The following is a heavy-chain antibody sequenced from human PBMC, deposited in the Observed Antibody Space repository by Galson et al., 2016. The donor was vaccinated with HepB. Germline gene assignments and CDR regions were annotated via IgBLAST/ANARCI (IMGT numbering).Heavy chain of an antibody. CDR1: GYSFTTYV. J-gene: IGHJ4*02. V-gene: IGHV1-46*04. D-gene: IGHD2-21*02. CDR2: IHPRGGTT. CDR3: ARDLRGGDFYPEGVFDI. Sequence: SVKVSCKASGYSFTTYVVHWVRQAPGQGLQWMGTIHPRGGTTVFAQKLEGRLSMTRDTSRSTVYMQLSSLTSEDTAVYYCARDLRGGDFYPEGVFDIWGQGTPVTVSS.